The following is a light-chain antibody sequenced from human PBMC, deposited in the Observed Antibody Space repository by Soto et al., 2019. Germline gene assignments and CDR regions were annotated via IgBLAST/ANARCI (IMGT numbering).Light chain of an antibody. J-gene: IGKJ1*01. V-gene: IGKV1-5*03. CDR3: QQYNGFSRT. CDR1: QTISTW. CDR2: KAS. Sequence: DIQMTQSPSTLSASVGDRVTITCRASQTISTWLAWYQHKPGKAPKLLIYKASSLESGVPSRFSGSGSGTEFTLTITSLQPDDFATYYCQQYNGFSRTFGQGTKVDIK.